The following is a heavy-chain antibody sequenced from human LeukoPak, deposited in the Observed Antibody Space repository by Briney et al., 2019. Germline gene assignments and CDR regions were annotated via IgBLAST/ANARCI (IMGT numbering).Heavy chain of an antibody. CDR3: ARQLRSRIAAAGTPFDY. V-gene: IGHV5-51*01. D-gene: IGHD6-13*01. CDR1: GYSFTSYW. CDR2: IYPGDSDT. Sequence: GVSLKISCKGSGYSFTSYWIGWVRQMPGKGLEWMGIIYPGDSDTRYSPSFQGQVTISADKSISTAYLQWSSLKASDTAMYYCARQLRSRIAAAGTPFDYWGQGTLVTVSS. J-gene: IGHJ4*02.